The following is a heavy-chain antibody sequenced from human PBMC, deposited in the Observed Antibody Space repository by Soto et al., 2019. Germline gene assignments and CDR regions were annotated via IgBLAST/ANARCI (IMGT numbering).Heavy chain of an antibody. CDR1: GGTFSSYA. CDR2: IIPIFGTA. V-gene: IGHV1-69*01. J-gene: IGHJ6*02. CDR3: ARASGSGSYYKGRYYGMDV. D-gene: IGHD3-10*01. Sequence: QVQLVQSGAEVKKPGSSVKVSCKASGGTFSSYAISWVRQAPGQGLEWMGGIIPIFGTANYAQKFQGRVTITADESTSTAYMELSSLRSEDTAVYYCARASGSGSYYKGRYYGMDVWGQGTTVTVSS.